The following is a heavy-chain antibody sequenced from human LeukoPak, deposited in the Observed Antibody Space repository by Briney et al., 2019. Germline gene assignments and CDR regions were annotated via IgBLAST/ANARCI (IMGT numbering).Heavy chain of an antibody. D-gene: IGHD6-13*01. CDR2: TYYRSKWYN. CDR3: ARRKAATFGMDV. J-gene: IGHJ6*02. Sequence: SQTLSLTCAISGDSVSSNSATWNWIRQSPSRGLEWLGRTYYRSKWYNDYAVSMKSRITINPDTSKNRFSLQLNSVTPEDTAVYYCARRKAATFGMDVWGQGTTVTVSS. CDR1: GDSVSSNSAT. V-gene: IGHV6-1*01.